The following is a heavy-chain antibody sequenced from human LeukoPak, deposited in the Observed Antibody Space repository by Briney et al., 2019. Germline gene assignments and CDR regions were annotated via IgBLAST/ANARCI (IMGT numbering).Heavy chain of an antibody. V-gene: IGHV3-21*01. J-gene: IGHJ4*02. CDR1: GFTFSSYS. CDR3: ARDAYDSSGLDY. Sequence: GGSLRLSCAASGFTFSSYSMNWVRQAPGKGLEWVSSISSSSSYIYYADSVKGRFTISRDNAKNSLYLQMNSLRDEDTAVYYCARDAYDSSGLDYWGQGTLVTVSS. D-gene: IGHD3-22*01. CDR2: ISSSSSYI.